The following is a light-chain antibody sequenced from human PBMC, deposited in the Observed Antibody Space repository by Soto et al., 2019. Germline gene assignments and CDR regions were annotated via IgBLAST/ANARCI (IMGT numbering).Light chain of an antibody. CDR2: AAS. CDR1: QGISNF. V-gene: IGKV1-27*01. CDR3: QEYNSAPWT. J-gene: IGKJ1*01. Sequence: DIQMTQSPSSLSASVGDRVTITCRASQGISNFLAWHQQKPGKVPKLLIYAASTLQSGVPSRFSAGGSVTDFTLAITRLQPEDVTTYYCQEYNSAPWTFGQGTKVEIK.